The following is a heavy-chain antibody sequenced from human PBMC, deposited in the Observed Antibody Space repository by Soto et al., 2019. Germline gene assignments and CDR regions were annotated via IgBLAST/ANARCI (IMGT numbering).Heavy chain of an antibody. D-gene: IGHD4-17*01. CDR1: GFTFSSYW. CDR2: INTDGSST. Sequence: EVQLVESGGGLVQPGGSLRLSCAASGFTFSSYWMHWVRQAPGKGLVWVSRINTDGSSTSYADSVKGRFTISRDNAKNMVNLQMNSLRAEDTAVYYCARFRVDGDYVPWGQGTLVTVSS. CDR3: ARFRVDGDYVP. J-gene: IGHJ5*02. V-gene: IGHV3-74*01.